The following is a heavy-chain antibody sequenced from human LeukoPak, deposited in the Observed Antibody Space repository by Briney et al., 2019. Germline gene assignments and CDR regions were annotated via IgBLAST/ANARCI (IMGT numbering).Heavy chain of an antibody. Sequence: WASVKVSCKASGYTFTIYGISWVRQAPGQGLEWMGWISAYNGNTNYSQKLQGRVTMTTDTSTSTAYMELRSLRSDDTAVYYCARDIELARDAFDIWGKGTMVTVSS. J-gene: IGHJ3*02. CDR1: GYTFTIYG. V-gene: IGHV1-18*01. CDR2: ISAYNGNT. D-gene: IGHD5-24*01. CDR3: ARDIELARDAFDI.